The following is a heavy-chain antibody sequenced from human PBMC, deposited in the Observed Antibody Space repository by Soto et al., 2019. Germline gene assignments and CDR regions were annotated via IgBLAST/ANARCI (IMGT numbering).Heavy chain of an antibody. CDR3: AREGRVRGAKHFDY. V-gene: IGHV4-34*01. J-gene: IGHJ4*02. Sequence: QVQLQQWGAGLLKPSETLSLNCAVYGGFFSGYYWSWIRQPPGKGLEWIGEINHSGSTNYNPSLKSRVTISVDTSKNQCSLKLSSVTAADTAVYYCAREGRVRGAKHFDYWGQGTLVTVSS. D-gene: IGHD3-10*01. CDR2: INHSGST. CDR1: GGFFSGYY.